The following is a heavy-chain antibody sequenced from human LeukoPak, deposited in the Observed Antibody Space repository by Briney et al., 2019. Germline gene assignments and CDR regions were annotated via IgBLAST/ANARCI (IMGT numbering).Heavy chain of an antibody. V-gene: IGHV4-39*01. D-gene: IGHD6-13*01. CDR1: GGSISSSSYY. CDR2: IYYSGST. CDR3: ARTPPYSSSWGERDY. J-gene: IGHJ4*02. Sequence: TSSETLSLTCTVSGGSISSSSYYWGWLRQPPGKGLEWIGSIYYSGSTYYNPSLKSRVTISVDTSKNQFSLKLSSVTAADTAVYYCARTPPYSSSWGERDYWGQGTLVTVSS.